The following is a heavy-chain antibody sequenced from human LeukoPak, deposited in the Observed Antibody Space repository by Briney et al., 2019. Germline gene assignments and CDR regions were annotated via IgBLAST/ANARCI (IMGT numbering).Heavy chain of an antibody. CDR1: GYTFTSYY. CDR2: LNPSGGST. J-gene: IGHJ4*02. V-gene: IGHV1-46*01. CDR3: ARDAKMGSYYYGSGSYYNLGY. Sequence: ASVKVSCKASGYTFTSYYMHWVRQAPGQGLEWMGILNPSGGSTSYAQKFQGRVTMTRDTSTSTVYMELSSLRSEDTAVYYCARDAKMGSYYYGSGSYYNLGYWGQGTLVTVSS. D-gene: IGHD3-10*01.